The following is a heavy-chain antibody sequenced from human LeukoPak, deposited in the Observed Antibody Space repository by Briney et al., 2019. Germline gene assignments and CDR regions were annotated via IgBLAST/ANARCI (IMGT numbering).Heavy chain of an antibody. CDR1: GGSISSSSYY. CDR2: IYYSGST. CDR3: ARSDTMVRGVMAYNWFDP. V-gene: IGHV4-39*07. J-gene: IGHJ5*02. D-gene: IGHD3-10*01. Sequence: SETLCLTCTVSGGSISSSSYYWGWIRQPPGKGLEWIGSIYYSGSTYYNPSLKSRVTISVDTSKNQFSLKLSSVTAADTAVYYCARSDTMVRGVMAYNWFDPWGQGTLVTVSS.